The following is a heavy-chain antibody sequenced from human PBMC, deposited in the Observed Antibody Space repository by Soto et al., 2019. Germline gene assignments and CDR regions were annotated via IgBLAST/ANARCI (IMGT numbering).Heavy chain of an antibody. CDR2: ISXSGGSX. D-gene: IGHD3-9*01. V-gene: IGHV3-23*01. CDR3: AYELRYFDPALDY. CDR1: GFSVSSFA. J-gene: IGHJ4*02. Sequence: GXXRLSCAASGFSVSSFAMSWVRHAPGKGLEWVSAISXSGGSXYYADYVKGRXXISRDNSXXKLYMQMNSLRAEETAVYYCAYELRYFDPALDYWGQGTLVTVSS.